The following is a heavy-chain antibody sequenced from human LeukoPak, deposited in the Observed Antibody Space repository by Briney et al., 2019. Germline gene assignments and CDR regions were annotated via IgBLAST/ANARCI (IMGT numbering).Heavy chain of an antibody. V-gene: IGHV3-23*01. CDR1: GFTFSNYA. J-gene: IGHJ5*02. CDR2: INSDVKTT. CDR3: ATGSRKGAWFDP. Sequence: GGSLRLSCAASGFTFSNYAMSWVRQAPGKGLQWVSAINSDVKTTYYADSVKGRFTISRDNSENTLYLQMNSLRAEDTAIYYCATGSRKGAWFDPWGQGTLVTVSS. D-gene: IGHD1-26*01.